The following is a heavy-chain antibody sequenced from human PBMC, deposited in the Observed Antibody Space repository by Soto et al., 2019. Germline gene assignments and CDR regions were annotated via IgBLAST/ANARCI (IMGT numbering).Heavy chain of an antibody. J-gene: IGHJ6*02. CDR3: ASIAGYYYGMDV. D-gene: IGHD6-13*01. V-gene: IGHV1-24*01. CDR2: FDPEDGET. CDR1: GYTLTELS. Sequence: ASVKVSCKVSGYTLTELSMHWVRQAPGKGLEWMGGFDPEDGETIYAQKFQGRVTMTEDTSTDTAYMELSSLRSEDTAVYYCASIAGYYYGMDVWGQGTTVTVSS.